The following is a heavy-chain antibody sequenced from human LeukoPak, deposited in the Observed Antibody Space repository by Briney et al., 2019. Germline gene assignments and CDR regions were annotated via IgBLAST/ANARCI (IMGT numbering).Heavy chain of an antibody. CDR2: ISSSGSTI. CDR3: ARASGDYEN. V-gene: IGHV3-48*03. Sequence: GGSLRLSCAASGFTFSSYEMNWVRQAPGKGLEWVSYISSSGSTIYYADSVKDRFTISRDNAKNSLYLQMNSLRAEDTAVYYCARASGDYENWGQGTLVTVSS. D-gene: IGHD4-17*01. CDR1: GFTFSSYE. J-gene: IGHJ4*02.